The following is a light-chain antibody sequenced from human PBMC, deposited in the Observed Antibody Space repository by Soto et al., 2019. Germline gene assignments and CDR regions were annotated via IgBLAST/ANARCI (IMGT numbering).Light chain of an antibody. CDR3: QQYNNWPRT. Sequence: EIVMTQSPATLSVSPGERATLSCRASQSVSNNLAWYQQKPGQAPRLLIYGASTRATGIPARFSGSGSGTEFSLYISSLQSEDFAVYYCQQYNNWPRTFGQGTKVEI. CDR2: GAS. CDR1: QSVSNN. J-gene: IGKJ1*01. V-gene: IGKV3-15*01.